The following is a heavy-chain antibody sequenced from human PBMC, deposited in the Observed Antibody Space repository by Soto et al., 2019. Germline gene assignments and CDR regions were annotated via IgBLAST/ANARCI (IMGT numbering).Heavy chain of an antibody. D-gene: IGHD7-27*01. CDR2: INPSGGST. CDR3: ARALTEFDS. J-gene: IGHJ4*02. Sequence: QVRLVQSGTQVEKPGASVNLSCMTSGYTFTDYYIHWVRQAPGQGLEWRGIINPSGGSTSYAQKFQGRVTMTRDTTTSTVYLELSGLTYDDTAVYFCARALTEFDSWGPGTRVTVSS. V-gene: IGHV1-46*01. CDR1: GYTFTDYY.